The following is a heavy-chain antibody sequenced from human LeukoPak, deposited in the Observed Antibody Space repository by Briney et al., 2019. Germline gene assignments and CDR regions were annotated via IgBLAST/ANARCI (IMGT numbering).Heavy chain of an antibody. Sequence: PSETLSLTCTVSGGSISSSSYYWGWIRQPPGKGLEWIGSIYYSGSTYYNPSLKSRVTISVDTSKNQFSLKLSSVTAADTAVYYCARRPYGDYRYYFDYRGQGTLVTVSS. D-gene: IGHD4-17*01. CDR3: ARRPYGDYRYYFDY. CDR1: GGSISSSSYY. V-gene: IGHV4-39*01. J-gene: IGHJ4*02. CDR2: IYYSGST.